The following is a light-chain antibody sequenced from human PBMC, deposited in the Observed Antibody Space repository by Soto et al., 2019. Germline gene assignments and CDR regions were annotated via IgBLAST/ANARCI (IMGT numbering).Light chain of an antibody. CDR1: QSVSSS. V-gene: IGKV3-15*01. CDR3: QQYNNRPLT. CDR2: GAS. Sequence: EIVMTQSPATLSVSPGERAILSCRASQSVSSSLAWYQQKPGQAPRLLIYGASTRATGIPARFSGSGSGTEFTLIISSLQSEDFAGYYCQQYNNRPLTFGGGTKVDI. J-gene: IGKJ4*01.